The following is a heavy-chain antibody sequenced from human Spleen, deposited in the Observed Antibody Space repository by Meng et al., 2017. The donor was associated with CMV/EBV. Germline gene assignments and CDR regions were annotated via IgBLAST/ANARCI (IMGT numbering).Heavy chain of an antibody. D-gene: IGHD6-6*01. CDR2: IYTSGST. V-gene: IGHV4-61*02. CDR3: AREAYSSSSVNYFDY. J-gene: IGHJ4*02. CDR1: GGSISSGDYY. Sequence: QVQLQESGPGLVKPSQTLSLTCTVSGGSISSGDYYWSWIRQPPGKGLEWIGRIYTSGSTNYNPSLKSRVTMSVDTSKNQFSLKLSSVTAADTAVYYCAREAYSSSSVNYFDYWGQGTLVTVSS.